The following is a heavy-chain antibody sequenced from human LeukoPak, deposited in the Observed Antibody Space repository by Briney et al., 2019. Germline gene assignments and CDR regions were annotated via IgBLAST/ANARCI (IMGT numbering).Heavy chain of an antibody. Sequence: RTSETLSLTCTVSGGSISSYYWSWIRQPAGKRLHWIGRIYTSGRTNYNPSLKSRVTMSVDTFKNQFSLKLSSVTAADTAMYYCARGRPYSASYYDSDYWGQGTLVTVSS. CDR3: ARGRPYSASYYDSDY. CDR2: IYTSGRT. V-gene: IGHV4-4*07. D-gene: IGHD1-26*01. J-gene: IGHJ4*02. CDR1: GGSISSYY.